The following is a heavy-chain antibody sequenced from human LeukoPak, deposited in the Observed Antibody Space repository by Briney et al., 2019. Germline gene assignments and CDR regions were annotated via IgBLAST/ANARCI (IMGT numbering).Heavy chain of an antibody. D-gene: IGHD4-23*01. Sequence: GGSLRLSCAASGFTFSSSAMSWVRQVPGKGLEWVSGIIASGGSTYYADSVKGRFTISRDNSKNTLYLQMNSLRAEDTAVYYCVKDYYGGDSHYYGMDVWGQGTTVTVSS. CDR1: GFTFSSSA. V-gene: IGHV3-23*01. CDR3: VKDYYGGDSHYYGMDV. J-gene: IGHJ6*02. CDR2: IIASGGST.